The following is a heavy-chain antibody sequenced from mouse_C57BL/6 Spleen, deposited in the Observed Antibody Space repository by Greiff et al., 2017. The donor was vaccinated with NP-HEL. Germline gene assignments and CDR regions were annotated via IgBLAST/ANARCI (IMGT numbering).Heavy chain of an antibody. CDR1: GFTFSDYG. J-gene: IGHJ4*01. Sequence: EVMLVESGGGLVKPGGSLKLSCAASGFTFSDYGMHWVRQAPEKGLEWVAYISSGSSTIYYADTVKGRFTISRDNAKNTLFLQMTSLRSEDTAMYYCARKITTGMDYWGQGTSVTVSS. V-gene: IGHV5-17*01. CDR3: ARKITTGMDY. CDR2: ISSGSSTI. D-gene: IGHD1-1*01.